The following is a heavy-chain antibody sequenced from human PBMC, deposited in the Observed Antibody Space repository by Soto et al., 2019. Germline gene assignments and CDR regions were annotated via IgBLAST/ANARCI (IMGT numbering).Heavy chain of an antibody. V-gene: IGHV4-30-4*01. D-gene: IGHD3-10*01. Sequence: SETLSLTCTVSGGSINSGDYYWSWIRQPPGKGLEWIGYIYYSGSTYYNPSLKSRVTISVDRSKNQFSLKLSSVTAADTAVYYCARAHGSGWGAFDIWGQGAMVTVSS. J-gene: IGHJ3*02. CDR2: IYYSGST. CDR1: GGSINSGDYY. CDR3: ARAHGSGWGAFDI.